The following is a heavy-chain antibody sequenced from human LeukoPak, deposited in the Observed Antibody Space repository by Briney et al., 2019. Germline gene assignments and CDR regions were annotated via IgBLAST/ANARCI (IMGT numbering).Heavy chain of an antibody. J-gene: IGHJ4*02. CDR3: ARTDRLGAALLASFDY. Sequence: GGSLRLSCAASGITFSDHYMSWIRQAPGKGLEWLSYISSGGDSIYYADSVKGRFTISRDNAKNPLYLQMNSLRAEDTALYYCARTDRLGAALLASFDYWGQGTLVTVSS. V-gene: IGHV3-11*04. CDR1: GITFSDHY. D-gene: IGHD3-16*01. CDR2: ISSGGDSI.